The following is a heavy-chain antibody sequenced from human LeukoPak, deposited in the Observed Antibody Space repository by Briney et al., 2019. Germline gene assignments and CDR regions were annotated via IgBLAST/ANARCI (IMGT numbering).Heavy chain of an antibody. CDR2: IRSTANGYAT. Sequence: GGSLRLSCAASGFTFSGSALHWVRQASGKGLEWVGRIRSTANGYATAYAASVKGRFTISRDDSKNTLYLQMNSLKTEDTAVYYCTTKFSSSRDWGQGTLVTVSS. CDR1: GFTFSGSA. CDR3: TTKFSSSRD. J-gene: IGHJ4*02. D-gene: IGHD6-13*01. V-gene: IGHV3-73*01.